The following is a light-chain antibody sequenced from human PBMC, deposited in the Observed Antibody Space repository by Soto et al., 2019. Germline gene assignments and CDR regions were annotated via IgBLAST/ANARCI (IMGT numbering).Light chain of an antibody. CDR1: QSVSSY. CDR3: QQRAYWPRT. V-gene: IGKV3-11*01. Sequence: EIVLTQSPATLSVSPGERVTLSCRASQSVSSYLAWYQQRPGQAPKLLIYDATNRAAGIPARFSGSGSGTDFTLNISSLEPDDFAVYYCQQRAYWPRTFGQGTKVEIK. J-gene: IGKJ1*01. CDR2: DAT.